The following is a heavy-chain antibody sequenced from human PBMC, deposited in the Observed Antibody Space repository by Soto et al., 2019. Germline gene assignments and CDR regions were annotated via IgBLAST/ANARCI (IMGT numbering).Heavy chain of an antibody. V-gene: IGHV3-30*18. J-gene: IGHJ4*02. CDR3: AKDYALGRELSYLDY. CDR1: GFTFSSYG. Sequence: GGSLRLSCAASGFTFSSYGMHWVRQAPGKGLEWVAVISYDGSNKYYADSVKGRFTISRDNSKNTLYLQMNSLRAEDTAVYYCAKDYALGRELSYLDYWGQGTLVTVSS. CDR2: ISYDGSNK. D-gene: IGHD3-16*02.